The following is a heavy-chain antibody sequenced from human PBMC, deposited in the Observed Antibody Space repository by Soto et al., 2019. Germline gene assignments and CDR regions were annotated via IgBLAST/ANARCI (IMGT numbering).Heavy chain of an antibody. CDR3: ARDPHYSSSSGAFDI. J-gene: IGHJ3*02. D-gene: IGHD6-6*01. CDR2: ISYDGSNK. Sequence: GGSLRLSCAASGFTFSSYAMHWVRQAPGKGLEWVAVISYDGSNKYYADSVKGRFTISRDNSKNTLYLQMNSLRAEDTAVYYCARDPHYSSSSGAFDIWGQGTMVTVSS. CDR1: GFTFSSYA. V-gene: IGHV3-30-3*01.